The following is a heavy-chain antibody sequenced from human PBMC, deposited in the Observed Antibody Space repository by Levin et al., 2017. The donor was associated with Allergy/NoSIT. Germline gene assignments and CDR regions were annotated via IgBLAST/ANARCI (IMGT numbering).Heavy chain of an antibody. J-gene: IGHJ4*02. V-gene: IGHV3-23*01. CDR2: ISGSGGST. D-gene: IGHD4-17*01. CDR3: AKSQVGTTVTTYFDY. CDR1: GFTFSSYA. Sequence: GGSLRLSCAASGFTFSSYAMSWVRQAPGKGLEWVSAISGSGGSTYYADSVKGRFTISRDNSKNTLYLQMNSLRAEDTAVYYCAKSQVGTTVTTYFDYWGQGTLVTVSS.